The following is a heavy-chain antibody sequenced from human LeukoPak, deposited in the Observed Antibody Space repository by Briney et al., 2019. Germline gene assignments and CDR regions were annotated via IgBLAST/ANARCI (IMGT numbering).Heavy chain of an antibody. CDR1: GGSISSSSYY. CDR2: IYYSGST. CDR3: ARDLGDGDYPDL. D-gene: IGHD4-17*01. Sequence: SETLSLTCTVSGGSISSSSYYWGWIRQPPGKGLEWIGSIYYSGSTYYNPSLKSRVTISVDTSKNQFSLKLSSVTAADTAVYYCARDLGDGDYPDLWGRGTLVTVSS. J-gene: IGHJ2*01. V-gene: IGHV4-39*07.